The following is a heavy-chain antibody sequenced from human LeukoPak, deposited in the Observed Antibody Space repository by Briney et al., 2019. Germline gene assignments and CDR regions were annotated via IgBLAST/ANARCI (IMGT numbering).Heavy chain of an antibody. CDR3: ARAIDYYGSGSYFDY. V-gene: IGHV4-30-2*01. Sequence: PSETLSLTCTVSNDSISSGGYYWSWIRQPPGKGLEWIGYIYHSGSTYYNPSLKSRVTISVDRSKNQFSLKLSSVTAADTAVYYCARAIDYYGSGSYFDYWGQGTLVTVSS. D-gene: IGHD3-10*01. CDR1: NDSISSGGYY. J-gene: IGHJ4*02. CDR2: IYHSGST.